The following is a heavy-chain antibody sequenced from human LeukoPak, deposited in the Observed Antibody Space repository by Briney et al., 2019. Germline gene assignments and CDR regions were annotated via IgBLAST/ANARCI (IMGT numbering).Heavy chain of an antibody. D-gene: IGHD3-22*01. J-gene: IGHJ4*02. CDR1: GGSFLGYY. CDR2: INHSGST. Sequence: SETLSLTCTVYGGSFLGYYWSWIRQPPGKGLEWIGEINHSGSTNYNPSLKSRVTISVDTSKNQFSLKLSSVTAADTAVYYCARVRVSYYYDSSGYYYSKRPYFFDYWGQGTLVTVSS. V-gene: IGHV4-34*01. CDR3: ARVRVSYYYDSSGYYYSKRPYFFDY.